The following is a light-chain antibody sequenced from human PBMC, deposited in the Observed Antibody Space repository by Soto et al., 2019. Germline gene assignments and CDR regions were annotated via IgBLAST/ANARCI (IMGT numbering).Light chain of an antibody. CDR1: QTVSSA. Sequence: VLSQSPGTLSLPPRERPTLSCRASQTVSSARLAWFQQKPGQAPRLLIHGASTRAPGFPARFSGSGSGTDFTLTISSLQSEDFAVYYCQQYDNWPWPFGQGTK. J-gene: IGKJ1*01. V-gene: IGKV3-15*01. CDR2: GAS. CDR3: QQYDNWPWP.